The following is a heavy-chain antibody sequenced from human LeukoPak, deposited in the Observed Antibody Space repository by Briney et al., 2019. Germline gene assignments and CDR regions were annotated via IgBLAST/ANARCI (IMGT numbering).Heavy chain of an antibody. CDR1: GFTFSIYE. J-gene: IGHJ3*02. CDR2: ISSGGDTT. CDR3: ARGHGELLRGDAFDI. Sequence: GGSLRLSCAVSGFTFSIYEMNWVRQAPGKGLECISYISSGGDTTYYADSVKGRFTISRDNAENSLYLEMNSLRAEDTAVYYCARGHGELLRGDAFDIWGQGTMVTVSS. V-gene: IGHV3-48*03. D-gene: IGHD1-26*01.